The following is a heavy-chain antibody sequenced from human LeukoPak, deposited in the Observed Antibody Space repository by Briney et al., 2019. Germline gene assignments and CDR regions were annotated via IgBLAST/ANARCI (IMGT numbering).Heavy chain of an antibody. CDR2: IKEDGTGK. CDR3: AREIPQQLVAMDV. Sequence: PGGALRLSWVASGFTLNTYWMSWGRQAPGEGLGGVANIKEDGTGKNHVHAVKGRFTISRDNAKNSLYLQMNGLRAEDTAVYYCAREIPQQLVAMDVWGQGTTVTVSS. J-gene: IGHJ6*02. V-gene: IGHV3-7*04. CDR1: GFTLNTYW. D-gene: IGHD6-13*01.